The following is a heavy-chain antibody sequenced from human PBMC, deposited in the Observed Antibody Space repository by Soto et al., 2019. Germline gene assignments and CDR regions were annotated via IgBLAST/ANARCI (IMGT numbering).Heavy chain of an antibody. J-gene: IGHJ4*02. CDR2: ISSSVVPK. V-gene: IGHV3-48*01. D-gene: IGHD2-2*01. CDR3: ARDREYQPLPDY. Sequence: EVQLVEFGGGLAQPGGSLRLSCAAYGFPFNTYTMNWVGQSPGKGLEWVSYISSSVVPKYYEDPVKGRFPISRDNAKNSLYLQMNSLRAEDTAVYYFARDREYQPLPDYCCQGTLVTVSS. CDR1: GFPFNTYT.